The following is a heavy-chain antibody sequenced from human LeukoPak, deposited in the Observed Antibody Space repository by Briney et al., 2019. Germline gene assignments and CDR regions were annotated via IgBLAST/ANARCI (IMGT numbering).Heavy chain of an antibody. CDR1: GYTFTGYH. D-gene: IGHD2-2*01. CDR2: INPNSGDT. Sequence: ASVKVSCRASGYTFTGYHIHWVRQAPGQGLEWMGRINPNSGDTNYAQNFQGRVTMTRDTSINTAYMELSRLRSDDAAVYYCARDYCSSTSCLFDYWGQGTLVTVSS. V-gene: IGHV1-2*06. CDR3: ARDYCSSTSCLFDY. J-gene: IGHJ4*02.